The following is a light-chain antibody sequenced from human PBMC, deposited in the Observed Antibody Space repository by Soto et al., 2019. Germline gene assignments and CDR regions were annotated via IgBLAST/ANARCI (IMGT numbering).Light chain of an antibody. Sequence: QSALTQPPSASGSPGQSVTISCAGTSSDVGAYQYVSWYQQYPGKAPKLMSYEVSTRPSGVPDRFSGSKSGNTASLTVSGLQAEDEAYYYCTSYLGSNIWVFVGGTKVTVL. CDR3: TSYLGSNIWV. V-gene: IGLV2-8*01. J-gene: IGLJ3*02. CDR2: EVS. CDR1: SSDVGAYQY.